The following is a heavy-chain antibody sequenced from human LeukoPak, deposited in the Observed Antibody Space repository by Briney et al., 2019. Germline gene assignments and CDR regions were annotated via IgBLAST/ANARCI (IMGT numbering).Heavy chain of an antibody. CDR2: IYYSGST. V-gene: IGHV4-39*01. J-gene: IGHJ4*02. CDR3: ARHRAGYHLDW. CDR1: GGSISSSNYY. D-gene: IGHD3-9*01. Sequence: SETLSLTCTVSGGSISSSNYYWGWIRQPPGKGLEWIGGIYYSGSTYYNPSLKSRVTMSVDTSKNQFSLKLSSVTAADTAVYYCARHRAGYHLDWWGQGTLVTVSS.